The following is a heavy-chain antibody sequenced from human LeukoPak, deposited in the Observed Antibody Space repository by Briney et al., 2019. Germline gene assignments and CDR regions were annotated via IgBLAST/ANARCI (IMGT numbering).Heavy chain of an antibody. V-gene: IGHV4-30-4*08. CDR1: GGSISSGDYY. J-gene: IGHJ3*02. CDR2: IYYSGST. D-gene: IGHD4-17*01. Sequence: SETLSLTCTVSGGSISSGDYYWSWIRQPPGKGLEWIGYIYYSGSTYYNPSLKSRVTISVDTSKNQFSLKLSPVTAADTAVYYCARADTVTTAASDIWGQGTMVTVSS. CDR3: ARADTVTTAASDI.